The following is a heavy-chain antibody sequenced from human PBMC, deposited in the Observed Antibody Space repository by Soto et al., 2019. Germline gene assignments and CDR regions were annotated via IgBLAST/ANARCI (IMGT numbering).Heavy chain of an antibody. Sequence: SETLSLTCAVSSGSISSSNWWSWVRQPPGKGLEWIGEIYHSGSTNYNPSLKSRVTISVDKSKNQFSLKLSSVTAADTAVYYCARVGRAVRGVIIPWFDPWGQGTLVTVSS. CDR3: ARVGRAVRGVIIPWFDP. V-gene: IGHV4-4*02. J-gene: IGHJ5*02. CDR1: SGSISSSNW. D-gene: IGHD3-10*01. CDR2: IYHSGST.